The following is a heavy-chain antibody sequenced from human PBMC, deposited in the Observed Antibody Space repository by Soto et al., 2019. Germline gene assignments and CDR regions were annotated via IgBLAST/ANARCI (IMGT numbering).Heavy chain of an antibody. CDR1: GDSISSNSHC. Sequence: SETLSLTCTVSGDSISSNSHCWGWIRQPPGKGLESIANIYYDGNTYYNPSLKSRVIISLDKSKNQFSLKVSSVTAADTAVYYCARGPSITMIVGAFDIWGQGTMVTVSS. D-gene: IGHD3-22*01. J-gene: IGHJ3*02. CDR3: ARGPSITMIVGAFDI. V-gene: IGHV4-39*07. CDR2: IYYDGNT.